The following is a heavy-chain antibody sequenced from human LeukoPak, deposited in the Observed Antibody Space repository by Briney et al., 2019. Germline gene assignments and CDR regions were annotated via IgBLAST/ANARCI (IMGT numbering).Heavy chain of an antibody. J-gene: IGHJ4*02. Sequence: ASVKVSCKASGGTFSSYAISWVRQAPGHGLEWMGGIIPIFGTANYAQKFQGRATITADESTSTAYMELSSLRSEDTAVYYCARGGYGSGSYYPHPAFDYWGQGTLVTVSS. D-gene: IGHD3-10*01. CDR2: IIPIFGTA. V-gene: IGHV1-69*13. CDR1: GGTFSSYA. CDR3: ARGGYGSGSYYPHPAFDY.